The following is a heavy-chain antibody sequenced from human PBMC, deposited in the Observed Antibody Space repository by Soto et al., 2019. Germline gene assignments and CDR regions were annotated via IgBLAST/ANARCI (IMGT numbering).Heavy chain of an antibody. V-gene: IGHV3-48*02. Sequence: EVQLVESGGGLIQRGGSLRLSCAASGFTFGHYSMNWVRQAPGKGPEWVSYISSDNRTINYADSVKGRFIITRDNAKKSLYLQRHTLRDGDAAVYYCAREGCPPLQSGMDVWGQGTTVTVSS. CDR1: GFTFGHYS. CDR2: ISSDNRTI. J-gene: IGHJ6*02. CDR3: AREGCPPLQSGMDV.